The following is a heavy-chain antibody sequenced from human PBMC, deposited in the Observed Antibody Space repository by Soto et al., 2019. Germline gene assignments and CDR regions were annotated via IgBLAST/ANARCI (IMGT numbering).Heavy chain of an antibody. V-gene: IGHV3-23*01. Sequence: PGGSLRLSCAASGFTFSSYAMSWVRQAPGKGLEWVSAISGSGGSTYYADSVKGRFTISRDNSKNKLYLQMNSLRAEDTAVYYCAKLGGYYDSSGYYYSYRCKGTLLTVSS. J-gene: IGHJ4*02. D-gene: IGHD3-22*01. CDR1: GFTFSSYA. CDR2: ISGSGGST. CDR3: AKLGGYYDSSGYYYSY.